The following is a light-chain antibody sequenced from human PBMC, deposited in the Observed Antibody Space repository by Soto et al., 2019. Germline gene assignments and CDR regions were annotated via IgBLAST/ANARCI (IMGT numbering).Light chain of an antibody. V-gene: IGKV3-20*01. Sequence: EVVLTQSPGTLSLSPGERATLSCRASQTVSSSHLAWYQQKPGQAPRLLIYGASDRGTDVPERCSGSASGTDFTLTISRLEPEDFAVYYCQHFGSSPPKYTFGQGTKLEIK. CDR2: GAS. J-gene: IGKJ2*01. CDR1: QTVSSSH. CDR3: QHFGSSPPKYT.